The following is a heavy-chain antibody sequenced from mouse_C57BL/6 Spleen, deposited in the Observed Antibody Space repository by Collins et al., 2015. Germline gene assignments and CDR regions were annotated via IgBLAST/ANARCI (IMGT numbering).Heavy chain of an antibody. V-gene: IGHV1-12*01. CDR1: GYTFTSYN. Sequence: QVQLQQPGAELAKPGASVKMSCKASGYTFTSYNMHWVKQTPGQGLEWIGAIYPGNGDTSYNQKFKGKATLTADKSSSTAYMQLSSLTSEDSAVYYCATTARATFAYWGQGTLVTVSA. J-gene: IGHJ3*01. D-gene: IGHD3-1*01. CDR3: ATTARATFAY. CDR2: IYPGNGDT.